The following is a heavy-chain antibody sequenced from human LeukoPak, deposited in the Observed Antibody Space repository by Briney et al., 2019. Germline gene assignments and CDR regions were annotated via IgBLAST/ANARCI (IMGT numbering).Heavy chain of an antibody. J-gene: IGHJ5*02. D-gene: IGHD3-22*01. CDR3: ARDWSSSGYRELSNWFDP. V-gene: IGHV4-4*07. CDR1: GGSISSYY. Sequence: SETLSLTCTVSGGSISSYYWSWIRQPAGKGLEWIGRIYTSGSTNYNPSLKSRVTMSVDTSKNQFSLKLSSVTAADTAVYYCARDWSSSGYRELSNWFDPWGQGTLVTVSS. CDR2: IYTSGST.